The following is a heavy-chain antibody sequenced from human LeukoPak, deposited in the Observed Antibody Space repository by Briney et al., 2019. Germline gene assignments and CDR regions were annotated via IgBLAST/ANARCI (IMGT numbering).Heavy chain of an antibody. CDR3: TRGDSTGWPLGLFDY. CDR1: GYTFTGYY. V-gene: IGHV1-2*02. CDR2: INPNSGGT. J-gene: IGHJ4*02. D-gene: IGHD6-19*01. Sequence: ASVKVSCKASGYTFTGYYMHWVRQAPGQGLEWMGWINPNSGGTNYAQKFQGRVTMTRDTSISTAYMELSRLTSDDTAVYYCTRGDSTGWPLGLFDYWGQGTLVTVSS.